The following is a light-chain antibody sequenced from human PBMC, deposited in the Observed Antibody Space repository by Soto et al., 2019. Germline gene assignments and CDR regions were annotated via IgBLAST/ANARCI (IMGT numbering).Light chain of an antibody. V-gene: IGKV1-39*01. CDR3: QQSFGIPIT. J-gene: IGKJ5*01. CDR1: QSISTY. Sequence: DIQMTHSPSSLSASVGDRVTITCRASQSISTYLNWYQQKPGKAPKLLIYAASSLQSGVPSRFSGSGSGTDFTLTISSLQPEDFATYYCQQSFGIPITFGQGTRLEIK. CDR2: AAS.